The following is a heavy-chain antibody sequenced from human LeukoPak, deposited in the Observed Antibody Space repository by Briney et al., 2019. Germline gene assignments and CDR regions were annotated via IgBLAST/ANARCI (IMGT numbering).Heavy chain of an antibody. J-gene: IGHJ4*02. CDR1: GSTFSSYS. D-gene: IGHD4-17*01. CDR2: ISSSSSYI. Sequence: PGGSLRLSCAASGSTFSSYSMNWVRQAPGKGLEWVSSISSSSSYIYYADPVKGRFTISRDNAKNSLYLQMNSLRAEDTAVYYCARENDYGDYIMDYWGQGTLVTVSS. CDR3: ARENDYGDYIMDY. V-gene: IGHV3-21*01.